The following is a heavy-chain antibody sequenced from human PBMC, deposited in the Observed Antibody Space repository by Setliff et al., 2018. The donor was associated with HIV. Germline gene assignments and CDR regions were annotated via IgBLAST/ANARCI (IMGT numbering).Heavy chain of an antibody. D-gene: IGHD3-16*01. Sequence: GGSLRLSCAASGFSFSNYNINWVRQAPGKGLEWVSSTSTTSTYIYYADSVKGRFTISRDNARNSLYLQIKSLKAEDTAVYYCARGGGFYYYMDVWGKGTTVTVSS. CDR2: TSTTSTYI. CDR3: ARGGGFYYYMDV. V-gene: IGHV3-21*01. J-gene: IGHJ6*03. CDR1: GFSFSNYN.